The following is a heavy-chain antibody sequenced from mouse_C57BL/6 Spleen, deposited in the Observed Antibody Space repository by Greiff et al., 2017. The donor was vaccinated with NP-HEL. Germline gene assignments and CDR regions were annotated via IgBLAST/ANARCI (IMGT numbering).Heavy chain of an antibody. J-gene: IGHJ4*01. CDR2: INPNNGGT. Sequence: EVQLQQSGPELVKPGASVKIPCKASGYTFTDYNMDWVKQSHGKSLEWIGDINPNNGGTIYNQKFKGKATLTVDKSSSTAYMELRSLTSEDTAVYYCARSPITTVVATGAMDYWGQGTSVTVSS. V-gene: IGHV1-18*01. CDR1: GYTFTDYN. D-gene: IGHD1-1*01. CDR3: ARSPITTVVATGAMDY.